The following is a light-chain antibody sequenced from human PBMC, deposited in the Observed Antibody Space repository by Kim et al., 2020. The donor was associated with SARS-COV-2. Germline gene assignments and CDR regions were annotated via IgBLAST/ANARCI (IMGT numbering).Light chain of an antibody. CDR2: AAS. CDR1: QDISRS. J-gene: IGKJ1*01. V-gene: IGKV1-27*01. CDR3: QKYVSAPCT. Sequence: ASVGDRVPLSRRASQDISRSLAWYQQRPGKVPTLLFYAASTLQSGVPSRFCGSGSGTEFSLSISSLQPEDVASYYCQKYVSAPCTFGPGTKVDIK.